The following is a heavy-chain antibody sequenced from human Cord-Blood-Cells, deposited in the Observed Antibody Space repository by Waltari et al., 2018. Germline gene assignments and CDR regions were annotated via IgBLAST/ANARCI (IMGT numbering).Heavy chain of an antibody. J-gene: IGHJ3*02. CDR2: IKQDGSEK. D-gene: IGHD1-26*01. CDR3: ARDRVGADAFDI. CDR1: GFTFSSYW. V-gene: IGHV3-7*01. Sequence: EVQLVESGGGLVQPGGSLRLSCAASGFTFSSYWMSWVRQAPGKGLEWVANIKQDGSEKYYVDSVKCRFTISRDNAKNALYLQMNSLRAEDTAVYYCARDRVGADAFDIWGQGTMVTVSS.